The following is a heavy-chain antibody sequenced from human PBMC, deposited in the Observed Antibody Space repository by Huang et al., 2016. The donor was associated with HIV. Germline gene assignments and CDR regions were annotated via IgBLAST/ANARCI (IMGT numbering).Heavy chain of an antibody. Sequence: QVPLVQSGAEVKNPGASVRVSCKASGYTFTDSKIHWVRQAPGPGLEWRGGINPKRGGTIDAQRLQGRSTMTRDTTSSTVHMDLRRIQSDDTAVYFCARDWSFGSSTSPADWGQGTLVTVSS. V-gene: IGHV1-2*02. CDR1: GYTFTDSK. CDR3: ARDWSFGSSTSPAD. CDR2: INPKRGGT. D-gene: IGHD6-6*01. J-gene: IGHJ4*02.